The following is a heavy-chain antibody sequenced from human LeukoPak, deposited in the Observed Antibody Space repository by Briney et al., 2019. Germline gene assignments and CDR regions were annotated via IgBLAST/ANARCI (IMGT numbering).Heavy chain of an antibody. J-gene: IGHJ4*02. V-gene: IGHV3-11*03. CDR3: ARGSWYPDY. CDR1: GFTFSDYY. D-gene: IGHD2-15*01. Sequence: GGFLRLSCAASGFTFSDYYMSWIRQAPGKGLEWGSYISNSNNYTNYADSVKGRFTISRDNAKGSLYLQMNSLRADDTAVYYCARGSWYPDYWGQGTLVTVSS. CDR2: ISNSNNYT.